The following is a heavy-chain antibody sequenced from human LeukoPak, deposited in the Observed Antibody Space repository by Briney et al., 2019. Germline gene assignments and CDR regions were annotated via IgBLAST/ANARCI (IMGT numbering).Heavy chain of an antibody. V-gene: IGHV4-34*01. CDR1: GGSFSGYY. Sequence: SETLSLTXAVYGGSFSGYYWSWIRQPPGKGLEWIGEINHSGSTNYNPSLKSRVTISVDTSKNQFSLKLSSVTAADTAVYYCARGGGAQFDPWGQGTLVTVSS. D-gene: IGHD4-23*01. J-gene: IGHJ5*02. CDR2: INHSGST. CDR3: ARGGGAQFDP.